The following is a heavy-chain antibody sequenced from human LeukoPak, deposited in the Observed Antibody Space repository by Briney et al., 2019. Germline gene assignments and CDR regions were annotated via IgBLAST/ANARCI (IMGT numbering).Heavy chain of an antibody. CDR2: INGDGSTT. CDR1: GFTFSGYW. D-gene: IGHD3-3*01. Sequence: PGGSLRLSCAASGFTFSGYWMHWVRQAPGKGLVWVSRINGDGSTTTYADSVKGRFTISRDNAKNSLYLQMNSLRAEDTAVYYCAGIRFNTYYFDYWGQGTLVTVSS. J-gene: IGHJ4*02. V-gene: IGHV3-74*01. CDR3: AGIRFNTYYFDY.